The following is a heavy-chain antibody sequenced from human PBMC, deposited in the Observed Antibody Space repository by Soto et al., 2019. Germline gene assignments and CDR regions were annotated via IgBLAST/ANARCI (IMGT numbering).Heavy chain of an antibody. Sequence: QVQLVQSGAEVKKPGASVKISCTASGYTVTTHYMHWVRQAPGRGLDWMGAINPGSGAAKYTQTFQARVTMTRDTSTNTVYMEMSALRSEDTAVFYCARGGEVGVAGSAAFDMWGQGTMVTVSS. V-gene: IGHV1-46*01. CDR3: ARGGEVGVAGSAAFDM. CDR1: GYTVTTHY. J-gene: IGHJ3*02. CDR2: INPGSGAA. D-gene: IGHD3-3*01.